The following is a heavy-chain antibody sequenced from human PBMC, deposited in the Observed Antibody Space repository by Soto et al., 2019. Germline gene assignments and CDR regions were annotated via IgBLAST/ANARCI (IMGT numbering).Heavy chain of an antibody. CDR2: IKQDGSEK. J-gene: IGHJ4*02. Sequence: PGGSLRLSCAASGFTFSSYWMSWVRQAPGKGLEWVANIKQDGSEKYYVDSVKGRFTISRDNAKNSLYLQMNSLRAEDTAVYYCARIKTSIAVAGAFDYWGQGTLVTVSS. D-gene: IGHD6-19*01. CDR3: ARIKTSIAVAGAFDY. V-gene: IGHV3-7*05. CDR1: GFTFSSYW.